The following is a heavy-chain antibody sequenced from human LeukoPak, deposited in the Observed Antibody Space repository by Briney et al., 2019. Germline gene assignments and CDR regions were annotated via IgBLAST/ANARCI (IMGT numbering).Heavy chain of an antibody. V-gene: IGHV1-24*01. CDR2: FDPEDGQT. CDR1: GYTLTELS. J-gene: IGHJ4*02. Sequence: ASVKVSCKVSGYTLTELSMHWVRQTPGKGLEWMGGFDPEDGQTIYAQKFQGRVTMTEDTSTDTAYMELSSLRSEDTAMYYCATGAVSVSQFDYWGQGSLVTVSS. CDR3: ATGAVSVSQFDY.